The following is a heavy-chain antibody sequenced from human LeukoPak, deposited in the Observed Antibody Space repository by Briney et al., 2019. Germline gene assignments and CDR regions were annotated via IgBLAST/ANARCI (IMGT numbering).Heavy chain of an antibody. CDR3: ARGGKLCSGRRPCWFDP. V-gene: IGHV1-8*01. J-gene: IGHJ5*02. CDR1: GHTFTSYD. CDR2: MNPNSGNT. Sequence: GASVKVSCKASGHTFTSYDINWVRQATGQGLEWMGWMNPNSGNTGYAQKFQGRVTMTRNTSISTAYMELSSLRSEDTAVYYCARGGKLCSGRRPCWFDPWSQGTLVTVSS. D-gene: IGHD1-26*01.